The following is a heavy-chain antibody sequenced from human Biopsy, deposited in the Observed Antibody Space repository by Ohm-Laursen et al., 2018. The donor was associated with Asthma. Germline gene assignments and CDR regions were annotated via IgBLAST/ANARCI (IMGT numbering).Heavy chain of an antibody. V-gene: IGHV1-24*01. J-gene: IGHJ4*02. CDR1: GYSLTDSS. CDR2: HDHEEGGT. CDR3: ASDFPKDYVRYNFQF. D-gene: IGHD4-17*01. Sequence: GPVKVSCKISGYSLTDSSMHWVRQAPGQGLEWMGGHDHEEGGTVNARRFQGRVTMTEDTSTDTAYMELSSLSSDDTAVYYCASDFPKDYVRYNFQFWGRGTLVTVSS.